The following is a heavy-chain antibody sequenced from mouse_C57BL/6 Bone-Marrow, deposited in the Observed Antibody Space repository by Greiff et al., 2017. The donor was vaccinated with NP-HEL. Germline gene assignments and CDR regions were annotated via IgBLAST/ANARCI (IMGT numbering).Heavy chain of an antibody. Sequence: EVQGVESGGGLVKPGGSLKLSCAASGFTFSSYAMSWVRQTPEKRLEWVATISDGGSYTYYPDNVKGRFTISRDNAKNNLYLQMSHLQSEDTAMYYCARDLTLPWYFDVWGTGTTVTVSS. CDR3: ARDLTLPWYFDV. CDR1: GFTFSSYA. J-gene: IGHJ1*03. CDR2: ISDGGSYT. V-gene: IGHV5-4*01. D-gene: IGHD2-12*01.